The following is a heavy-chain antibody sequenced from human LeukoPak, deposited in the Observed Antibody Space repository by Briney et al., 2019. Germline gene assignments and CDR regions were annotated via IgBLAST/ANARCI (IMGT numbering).Heavy chain of an antibody. D-gene: IGHD6-19*01. CDR3: ARASSGWVHNWFDP. CDR1: GYTFTSYA. Sequence: ASVKVSCKASGYTFTSYAMNWVRQAPGQGLEWMGWINTNSGNPTYAQGFTGRFAFSLDTSVSTAYLQISSLKAEDTAVYYCARASSGWVHNWFDPWGQGTLVTVSS. J-gene: IGHJ5*02. V-gene: IGHV7-4-1*02. CDR2: INTNSGNP.